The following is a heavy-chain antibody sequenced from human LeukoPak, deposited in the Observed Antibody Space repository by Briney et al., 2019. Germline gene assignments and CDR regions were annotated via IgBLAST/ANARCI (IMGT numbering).Heavy chain of an antibody. D-gene: IGHD2-15*01. CDR3: AKGSGSSCYSPCDY. Sequence: GGSLGLSWAASGLTFRNYAMSWVGQAPGKGLGWVSVICANDGNTYYADAVKGRFTISRDNSKDTLYLQMDSLRAEDTAVYYCAKGSGSSCYSPCDYWGQGILVTVSS. V-gene: IGHV3-23*01. CDR2: ICANDGNT. J-gene: IGHJ4*02. CDR1: GLTFRNYA.